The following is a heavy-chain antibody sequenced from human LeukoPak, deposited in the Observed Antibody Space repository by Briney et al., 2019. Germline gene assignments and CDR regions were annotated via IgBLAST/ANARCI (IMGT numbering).Heavy chain of an antibody. Sequence: GGSLRLSCAASGFTFSSYAMSWVRQAPGKGLEWVSGISGSGGTTYYADSVKGRFTISRDNSKNTLYLQMNSLRPEDTAVYYCARGPDYDILADYFDYWGQGTLVTVSS. CDR2: ISGSGGTT. CDR1: GFTFSSYA. J-gene: IGHJ4*02. D-gene: IGHD3-9*01. V-gene: IGHV3-23*01. CDR3: ARGPDYDILADYFDY.